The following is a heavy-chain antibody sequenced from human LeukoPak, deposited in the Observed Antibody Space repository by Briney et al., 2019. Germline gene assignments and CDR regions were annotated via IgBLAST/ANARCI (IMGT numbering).Heavy chain of an antibody. CDR1: GYNFASYW. CDR3: ARSSSGWSLGY. Sequence: GESLKISCKGSGYNFASYWIAWVRQMPGKGLEWMGIFHPADSDTRYSPSFQGQVTISADKSISTAYLQWSSLRASDTAMYYCARSSSGWSLGYWGQGTLVTVSS. CDR2: FHPADSDT. D-gene: IGHD6-19*01. J-gene: IGHJ4*02. V-gene: IGHV5-51*01.